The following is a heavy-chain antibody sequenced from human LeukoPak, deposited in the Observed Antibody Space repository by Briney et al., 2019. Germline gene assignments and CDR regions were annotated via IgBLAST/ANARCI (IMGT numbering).Heavy chain of an antibody. CDR3: ARGGSRYYDSSGYYYDY. CDR2: INPNSGGT. Sequence: GALVKVSCKASGYTFTGYYMHWVRQAPGQGPEWMGWINPNSGGTNYAQKFQGRVTMTRDTSISTAYMELSRLRSDDTAVYYCARGGSRYYDSSGYYYDYWGQGTLVTVSS. J-gene: IGHJ4*02. CDR1: GYTFTGYY. D-gene: IGHD3-22*01. V-gene: IGHV1-2*02.